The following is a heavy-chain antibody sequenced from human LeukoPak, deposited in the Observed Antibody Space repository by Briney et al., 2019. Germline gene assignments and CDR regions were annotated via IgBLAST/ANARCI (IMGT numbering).Heavy chain of an antibody. CDR1: GGTFSSYA. Sequence: ASVKVSCKASGGTFSSYAISWVRQAPGQGLEWVGRIIPILGIANYAQKFQGRVTITADKSTSTAYMELSSLRSEDTAVYYCAGANLDYYGMDVWGQGTTVTVSS. V-gene: IGHV1-69*04. CDR2: IIPILGIA. J-gene: IGHJ6*02. CDR3: AGANLDYYGMDV. D-gene: IGHD4/OR15-4a*01.